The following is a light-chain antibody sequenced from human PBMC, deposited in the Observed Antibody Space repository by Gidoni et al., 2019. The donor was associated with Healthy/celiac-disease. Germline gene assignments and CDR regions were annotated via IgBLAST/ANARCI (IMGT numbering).Light chain of an antibody. Sequence: DIQMTPSPSTLSASVGDRVTITCRDSQSISSWLAWYQQKPGKAPKLLIYDASSLESGVPSRFSGSGSGTEFTLTISSLQPDDFATYYCQQYNSYSLTFGGGTKVEIK. J-gene: IGKJ4*01. CDR3: QQYNSYSLT. CDR2: DAS. CDR1: QSISSW. V-gene: IGKV1-5*01.